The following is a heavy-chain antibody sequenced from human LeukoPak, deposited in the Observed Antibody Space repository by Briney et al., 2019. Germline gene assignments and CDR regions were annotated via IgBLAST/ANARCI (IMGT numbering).Heavy chain of an antibody. CDR1: GGSFSGYY. V-gene: IGHV4-34*01. CDR2: INHSGST. Sequence: SETLPLTCAVYGGSFSGYYWSWIRQPPGKGLEWIGEINHSGSTNYNPSLKSRVTISVDTSKNQFSLKLSSVTAADTAVYYCARGVAVAGRRYDYWGQGTLVTVSS. J-gene: IGHJ4*02. D-gene: IGHD6-19*01. CDR3: ARGVAVAGRRYDY.